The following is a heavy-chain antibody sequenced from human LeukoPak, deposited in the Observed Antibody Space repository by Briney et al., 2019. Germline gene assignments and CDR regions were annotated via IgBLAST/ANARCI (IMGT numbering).Heavy chain of an antibody. J-gene: IGHJ6*02. CDR2: VNTDGSTT. CDR3: AKGTLVLGYYYGMDV. D-gene: IGHD2-8*02. CDR1: EFSFNSYW. V-gene: IGHV3-74*01. Sequence: GGSLRLSCAASEFSFNSYWIHWVRQAPGKGLVWVSRVNTDGSTTNYADSVKGRFTISRDNSKNTLYLQMNSLRAEDTAVYYCAKGTLVLGYYYGMDVWGQGTTVTVSS.